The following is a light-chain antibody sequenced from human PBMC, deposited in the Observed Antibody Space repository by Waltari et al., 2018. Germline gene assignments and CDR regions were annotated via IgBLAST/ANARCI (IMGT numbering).Light chain of an antibody. CDR3: LQDYIYPFT. J-gene: IGKJ3*01. Sequence: AIQMTQSPSSLSASVGDRVTIICRASQGIRDDLAWYQQKPGKAPKLLIYSASNLESGVPSRFSGSGSGTDFTLTISSLQPEDFATYYCLQDYIYPFTFGPGTKVDIK. CDR2: SAS. CDR1: QGIRDD. V-gene: IGKV1-6*01.